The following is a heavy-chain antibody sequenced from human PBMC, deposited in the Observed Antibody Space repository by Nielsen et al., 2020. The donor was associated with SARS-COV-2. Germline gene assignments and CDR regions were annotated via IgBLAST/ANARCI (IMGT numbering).Heavy chain of an antibody. CDR2: ISSSGSTI. J-gene: IGHJ6*02. D-gene: IGHD3-22*01. CDR3: ARDLYSLSSYYYDSSGYPYGMDV. V-gene: IGHV3-11*04. Sequence: WIRQPPGKGLEWVSYISSSGSTIYYADSVRGRFTISRDNAKKSLYLQMNSLRAEDTAVYYCARDLYSLSSYYYDSSGYPYGMDVWGQGTTVTVSS.